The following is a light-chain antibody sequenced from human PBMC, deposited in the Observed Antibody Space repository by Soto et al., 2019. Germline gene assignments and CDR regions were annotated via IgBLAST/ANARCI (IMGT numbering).Light chain of an antibody. CDR1: QGISSY. V-gene: IGKV1-9*01. CDR3: LQDYTYPWT. Sequence: DIQLTQSPSFLSASVGDRVTITCRASQGISSYLAWYQQKPGKAPKLLIYAASTLQSGVPSRFSGSGSGTEFTLTISSLRPEDFATYYCLQDYTYPWTFGQGTKVDIK. J-gene: IGKJ1*01. CDR2: AAS.